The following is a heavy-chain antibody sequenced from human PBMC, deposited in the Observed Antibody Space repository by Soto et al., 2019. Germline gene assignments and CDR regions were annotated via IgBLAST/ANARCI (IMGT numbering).Heavy chain of an antibody. CDR3: AREVVVAATTQEL. CDR1: GGTFSSYT. J-gene: IGHJ4*02. CDR2: IIPILGIA. D-gene: IGHD2-15*01. Sequence: GASVKVSCKASGGTFSSYTISWVRQAPGQGLEWMGRIIPILGIANYAQKFQGRVTITADKSTSTAYMELSSLRSEDTAVYYCAREVVVAATTQELWGQGTLVTVSS. V-gene: IGHV1-69*04.